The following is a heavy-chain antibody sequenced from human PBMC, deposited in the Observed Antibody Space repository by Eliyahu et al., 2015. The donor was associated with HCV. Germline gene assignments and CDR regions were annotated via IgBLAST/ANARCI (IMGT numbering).Heavy chain of an antibody. J-gene: IGHJ5*02. CDR2: IHYSGST. CDR1: GGSITTSY. CDR3: ASGGGGIAVTGTGGWFDP. V-gene: IGHV4-59*01. D-gene: IGHD6-19*01. Sequence: QVQLQESGPGLVKPSETLSXTCTXSGGSITTSYWSWIRQPPGKGLEWIGYIHYSGSTNYNPSLKSRVTISIDTSKNQFSLKLTSVTAADTAMYYCASGGGGIAVTGTGGWFDPWGQGTLVTVSS.